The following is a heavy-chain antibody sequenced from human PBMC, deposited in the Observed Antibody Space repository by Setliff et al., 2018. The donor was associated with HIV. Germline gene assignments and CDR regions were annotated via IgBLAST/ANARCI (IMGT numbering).Heavy chain of an antibody. V-gene: IGHV1-69*04. Sequence: GPSVKVSCKASGDTFRSYAISWVRQAPGQGPEWMGRIIPALGTANYAPKFKDRVTISADKSTRTAYMDLTSLTFDDTGVYYCARDIGDDFWSGYSNWFDPWGQGTLVTVSS. CDR2: IIPALGTA. D-gene: IGHD3-3*01. J-gene: IGHJ5*02. CDR1: GDTFRSYA. CDR3: ARDIGDDFWSGYSNWFDP.